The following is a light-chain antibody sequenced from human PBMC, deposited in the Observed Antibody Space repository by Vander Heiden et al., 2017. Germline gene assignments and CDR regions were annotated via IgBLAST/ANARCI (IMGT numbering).Light chain of an antibody. CDR3: AAWDDSLNGVV. CDR1: SSNIGSNT. V-gene: IGLV1-44*01. J-gene: IGLJ2*01. CDR2: RNN. Sequence: QSVLTQPPSASGTPGQRVTISSSGSSSNIGSNTVNLYQQLPGTAPKLLIYRNNQRPSGVPDRFSGSKSGTSASLSISGLQSEDEADYYCAAWDDSLNGVVFGGGTELTVL.